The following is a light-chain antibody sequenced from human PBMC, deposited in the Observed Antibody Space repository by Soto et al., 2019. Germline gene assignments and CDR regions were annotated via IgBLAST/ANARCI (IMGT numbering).Light chain of an antibody. J-gene: IGLJ3*02. Sequence: QAVVTQPPSLSGAPGQNVTISCSGNSSNLGAGFDVHWYQQLPGAAPKLLIYSNTNRPSGVPDRFSGSKSGSSASLAITGLQAEDEADYYCQSYDDSLDASVFGGGTKLTVL. CDR1: SSNLGAGFD. V-gene: IGLV1-40*01. CDR3: QSYDDSLDASV. CDR2: SNT.